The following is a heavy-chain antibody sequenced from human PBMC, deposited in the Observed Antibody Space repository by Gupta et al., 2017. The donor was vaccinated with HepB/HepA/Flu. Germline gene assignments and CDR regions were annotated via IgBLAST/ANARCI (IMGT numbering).Heavy chain of an antibody. Sequence: EVQLVASGGGLVQPGGSLRLSCAVSGFTFSDLVFYWVRRAPGKGLEWIGRSRNKANSYSTEYAASVKGRFTVSRDDSKNSMYLQMNSLQTEDTAVYYCSGTVTGRHFDYWGQGTLVTVSS. J-gene: IGHJ4*02. CDR2: SRNKANSYST. CDR3: SGTVTGRHFDY. CDR1: GFTFSDLV. D-gene: IGHD6-19*01. V-gene: IGHV3-72*01.